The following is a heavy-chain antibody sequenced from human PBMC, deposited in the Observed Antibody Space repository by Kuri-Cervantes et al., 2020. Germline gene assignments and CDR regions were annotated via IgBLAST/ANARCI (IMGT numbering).Heavy chain of an antibody. V-gene: IGHV1-2*02. CDR3: ARYQLLGSPDY. CDR2: INPNSGGT. J-gene: IGHJ4*02. Sequence: GESLKISCAASGFTFTGYYMHWVRQAPGQGLEWMGWINPNSGGTNYAQKFQGRVTMTRDTSISTAYMELSRLRSDDTAVYYCARYQLLGSPDYWGQGTLVTVSS. D-gene: IGHD2-2*01. CDR1: GFTFTGYY.